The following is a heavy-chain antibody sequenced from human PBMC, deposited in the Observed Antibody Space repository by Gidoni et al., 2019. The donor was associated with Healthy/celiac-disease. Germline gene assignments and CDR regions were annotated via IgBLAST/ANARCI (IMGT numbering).Heavy chain of an antibody. Sequence: EVQLVESGGGLVQPGGSLRLSCAASGFTFSRYWMHWVRHAPGKGLVWVSRINSDGSSTSYADSVKGRFTISRDNAKNTLYLQMNSLRAEDTAVYYCARDLYYDSSGYYYSDYYYYYGMDVWGQGTTVTVSS. CDR2: INSDGSST. V-gene: IGHV3-74*01. D-gene: IGHD3-22*01. J-gene: IGHJ6*02. CDR1: GFTFSRYW. CDR3: ARDLYYDSSGYYYSDYYYYYGMDV.